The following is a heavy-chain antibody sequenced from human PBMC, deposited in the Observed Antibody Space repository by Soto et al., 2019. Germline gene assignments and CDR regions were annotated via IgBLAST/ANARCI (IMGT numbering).Heavy chain of an antibody. CDR1: GYTFTSYD. CDR3: ADYYTSGGYSLPGYYGMDV. Sequence: ASVKVSCKASGYTFTSYDINWVRQATGQGLEWMGWMNPNSGNTGYAQKFQGRVTMTRNTSISTAYMELSSLRAEDTAVYYCADYYTSGGYSLPGYYGMDVWGQGTTVTVSS. V-gene: IGHV1-8*01. D-gene: IGHD3-10*01. J-gene: IGHJ6*02. CDR2: MNPNSGNT.